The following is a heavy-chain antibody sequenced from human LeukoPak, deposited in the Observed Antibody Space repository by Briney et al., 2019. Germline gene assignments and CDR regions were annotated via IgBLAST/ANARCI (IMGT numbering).Heavy chain of an antibody. CDR1: GCTFTSYG. J-gene: IGHJ4*02. D-gene: IGHD2-15*01. CDR2: ISAYNGNT. Sequence: GASVKVSCKASGCTFTSYGISWVRQAPGQGLEWMGWISAYNGNTNYAQKLQGRVTMTTDTSTTTAYMELRSLRSDDTAVYYCARAERSGGSCYFGYWGEGTLVTVSS. CDR3: ARAERSGGSCYFGY. V-gene: IGHV1-18*04.